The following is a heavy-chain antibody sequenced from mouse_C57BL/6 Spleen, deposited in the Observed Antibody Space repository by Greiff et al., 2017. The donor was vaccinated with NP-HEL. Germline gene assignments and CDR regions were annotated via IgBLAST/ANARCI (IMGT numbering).Heavy chain of an antibody. CDR3: ARVAWDDYAMDY. Sequence: QVQLQQPGAELVRPGTSVKLSCKASGYTFTSYWMHWVKQRPGQGLEWIGVIDPSDSYTNYNQQFKAKATLTVDTFSSTAYMQLSSLTSEDSAVYCCARVAWDDYAMDYWGQGTSVTVSS. V-gene: IGHV1-59*01. CDR1: GYTFTSYW. CDR2: IDPSDSYT. J-gene: IGHJ4*01. D-gene: IGHD4-1*01.